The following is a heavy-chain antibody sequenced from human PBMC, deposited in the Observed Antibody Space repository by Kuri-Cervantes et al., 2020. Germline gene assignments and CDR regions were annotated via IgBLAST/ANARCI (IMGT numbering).Heavy chain of an antibody. CDR3: AKGIGYYYGSGSYYKRSDANFAFDY. Sequence: GGSLRLSSAASGLTFSSYWMSWVRQAPGKGREWVSAISGSGGSTYYADSVKGRFTISRDNSKNTLYLQMNSLRAEDTAVYYCAKGIGYYYGSGSYYKRSDANFAFDYWGQGTLVTVSS. CDR2: ISGSGGST. V-gene: IGHV3-23*01. D-gene: IGHD3-10*01. J-gene: IGHJ4*02. CDR1: GLTFSSYW.